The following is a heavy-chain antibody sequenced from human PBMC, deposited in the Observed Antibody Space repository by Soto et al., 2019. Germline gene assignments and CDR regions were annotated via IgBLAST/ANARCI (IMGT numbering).Heavy chain of an antibody. Sequence: ASVKVSCKASGGTFSSYAISWVRQAPGQGLEWMGGIIPIFGTANYAQKFQGRVTITADESTSTAYMELSSLRSEDTAVYYCARSVGKIEYSSSSGFDYWGQGTLVTVSS. CDR1: GGTFSSYA. CDR3: ARSVGKIEYSSSSGFDY. CDR2: IIPIFGTA. D-gene: IGHD6-6*01. V-gene: IGHV1-69*13. J-gene: IGHJ4*02.